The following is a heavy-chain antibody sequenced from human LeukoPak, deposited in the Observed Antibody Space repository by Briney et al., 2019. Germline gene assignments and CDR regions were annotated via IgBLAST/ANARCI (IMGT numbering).Heavy chain of an antibody. D-gene: IGHD5-12*01. Sequence: GASVKVSCKASGGTFSSYAISWVRQAPGQGLEWMEGIIPILGIANYAQKFQGRVTITADKSTSTAYMELSSLRSEDTAVYYCERDPGYSGYDRVFDYWGQGTLVTVSS. CDR2: IIPILGIA. CDR1: GGTFSSYA. V-gene: IGHV1-69*10. J-gene: IGHJ4*02. CDR3: ERDPGYSGYDRVFDY.